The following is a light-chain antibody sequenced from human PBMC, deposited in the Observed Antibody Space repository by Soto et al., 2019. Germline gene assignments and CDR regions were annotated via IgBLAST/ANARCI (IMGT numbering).Light chain of an antibody. Sequence: EIVLTQSPATLSLSPGDRATLSCRASQSVSSYLAWYQQKPGQAPRLLIYDASNRATGIPARFSGSGSGTDFTLTISSLEPEDFAIHYCQQRSNWPLTFGQGTRLEIK. CDR1: QSVSSY. CDR3: QQRSNWPLT. J-gene: IGKJ5*01. CDR2: DAS. V-gene: IGKV3-11*01.